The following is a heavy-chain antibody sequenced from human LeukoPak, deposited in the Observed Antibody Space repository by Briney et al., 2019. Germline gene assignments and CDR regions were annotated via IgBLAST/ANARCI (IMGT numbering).Heavy chain of an antibody. CDR2: ISWNSGSI. Sequence: QTGGSLRLSCAASGFTFDDYAMHWVRQAPGKGLEWVSGISWNSGSIGYADSVKGRFTISRDNAKNMLYLQMNSLRAEDTAVYYCASMNGHAFDIWGQGTRVTAPS. CDR1: GFTFDDYA. J-gene: IGHJ3*02. V-gene: IGHV3-9*01. D-gene: IGHD2-8*01. CDR3: ASMNGHAFDI.